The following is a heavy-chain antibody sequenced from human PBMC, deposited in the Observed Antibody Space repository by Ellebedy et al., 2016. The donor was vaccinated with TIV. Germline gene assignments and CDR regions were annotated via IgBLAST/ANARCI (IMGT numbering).Heavy chain of an antibody. D-gene: IGHD3-10*01. CDR1: GYPFTSYY. J-gene: IGHJ4*02. CDR3: ARDFGGNYFDY. Sequence: ASVKVSXXESGYPFTSYYMHWVRQAPGQGLEWMGIINPSGGSTSYAQKFQGRVTMTRDTSTSTVYMELSSLRSEDTAVYYCARDFGGNYFDYWGQGTLVTVSS. V-gene: IGHV1-46*01. CDR2: INPSGGST.